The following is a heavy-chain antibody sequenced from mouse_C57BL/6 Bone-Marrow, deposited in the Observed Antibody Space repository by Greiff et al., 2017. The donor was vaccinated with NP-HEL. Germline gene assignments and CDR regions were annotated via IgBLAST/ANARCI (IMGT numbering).Heavy chain of an antibody. D-gene: IGHD1-1*01. CDR3: ARVGYYYGRSYDY. J-gene: IGHJ2*01. CDR2: INPGSGGT. V-gene: IGHV1-54*01. CDR1: GYAFTNYL. Sequence: QVQLQQSGAELVRPGTSVKVSCKASGYAFTNYLIEWVKQRPGQGLEWIGVINPGSGGTNYNEKFKGKATLTADKSSSTAYLQLSSLTSEDSAVYFWARVGYYYGRSYDYWGQGTTLTVSS.